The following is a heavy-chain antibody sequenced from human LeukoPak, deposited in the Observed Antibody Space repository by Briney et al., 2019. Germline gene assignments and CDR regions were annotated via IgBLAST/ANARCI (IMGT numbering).Heavy chain of an antibody. J-gene: IGHJ3*02. CDR2: IYYIGST. CDR3: ARATKRQLLGAFDI. V-gene: IGHV4-39*01. D-gene: IGHD1-1*01. CDR1: GGSISSSSYY. Sequence: KASETLSLTCTVSGGSISSSSYYWGWIRQPPGKGLEWIGNIYYIGSTYYNPSLKSRVTISVDTSKNQFSLKLSSVTAADTAVYYCARATKRQLLGAFDIWGQGTMVTVSS.